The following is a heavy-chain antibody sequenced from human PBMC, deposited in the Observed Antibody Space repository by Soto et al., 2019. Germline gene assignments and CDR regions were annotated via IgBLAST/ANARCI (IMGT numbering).Heavy chain of an antibody. D-gene: IGHD3-9*01. V-gene: IGHV3-7*01. Sequence: VQLVESGGGLVKPGGSLRLSCAASGFAFSDYYMSWIRQAPGKGLEWVANIDQDGIEKFYVDSVKGRFTISRDNAKNSLYLQMTSLRAEDTAVYFCARDVYDWLPTYYYFDYWGQGTLLTVSS. CDR2: IDQDGIEK. CDR1: GFAFSDYY. J-gene: IGHJ4*02. CDR3: ARDVYDWLPTYYYFDY.